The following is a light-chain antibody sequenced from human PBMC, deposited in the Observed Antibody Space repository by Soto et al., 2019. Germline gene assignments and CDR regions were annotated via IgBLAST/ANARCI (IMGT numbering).Light chain of an antibody. CDR3: QQYGDSPYT. CDR1: QSVNNNY. CDR2: GAS. V-gene: IGKV3-20*01. Sequence: EIVLTQSPGTLSLSPGERAALSCGASQSVNNNYLAWYQQIPGQAPRLLIYGASSRASGIPDRFSGSGSGTDLTLTISRLEPEDFAVYYCQQYGDSPYTFGQGTKLQIK. J-gene: IGKJ2*01.